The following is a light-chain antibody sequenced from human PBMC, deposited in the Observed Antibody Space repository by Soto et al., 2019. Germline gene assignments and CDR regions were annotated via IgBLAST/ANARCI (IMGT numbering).Light chain of an antibody. J-gene: IGKJ4*01. CDR3: QQSYSTPPLT. CDR2: AAS. V-gene: IGKV1-39*01. Sequence: DIQMTQSPSSLSAFVGDRVTLTCRASQTISMYLNWYQQKPGTAPILLISAASSLQTGVPSRFNGSGSGTDFTLTISSLQPEDCATYYCQQSYSTPPLTFGGGTKVEIK. CDR1: QTISMY.